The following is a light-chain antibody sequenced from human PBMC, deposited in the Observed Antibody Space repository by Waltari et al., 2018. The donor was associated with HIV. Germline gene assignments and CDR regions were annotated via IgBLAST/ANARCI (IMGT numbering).Light chain of an antibody. CDR1: QSISEW. CDR2: KAS. V-gene: IGKV1-5*03. Sequence: DIQMTQYPSTLSASVGDRVTITCRASQSISEWVAWYQQRPGEAPKLLIYKASTLKSGVPSRFSGSGSGTEFTLTISCLQPEDFATYYCQQFNYSPTFGQGTTVEI. CDR3: QQFNYSPT. J-gene: IGKJ1*01.